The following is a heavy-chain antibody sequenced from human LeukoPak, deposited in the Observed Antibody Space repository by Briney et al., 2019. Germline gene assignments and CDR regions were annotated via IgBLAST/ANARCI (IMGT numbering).Heavy chain of an antibody. J-gene: IGHJ4*02. Sequence: GGSLRLSCAASGFTVSSNYMSWVRQAPGKGLEWVSVIYSGGSTYYADSVKGRFPISRDNSKNTLYLQMNSLRAEDTAVYYCARATYYYDSSGYYYGYWGQGTLVTVSS. CDR1: GFTVSSNY. D-gene: IGHD3-22*01. CDR3: ARATYYYDSSGYYYGY. V-gene: IGHV3-53*01. CDR2: IYSGGST.